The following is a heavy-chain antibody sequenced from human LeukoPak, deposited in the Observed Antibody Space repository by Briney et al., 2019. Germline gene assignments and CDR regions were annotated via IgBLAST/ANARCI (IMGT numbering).Heavy chain of an antibody. CDR1: GGSISSYY. J-gene: IGHJ6*03. CDR2: IYYSGST. CDR3: ARGTVDTAMVYYYYYYVDV. Sequence: SETLSLTCTVSGGSISSYYWSWIRQPPGKGLEWIGYIYYSGSTNYNPSLKSRVTISVDTSKNQFSLKLSSVTAADTAVYYCARGTVDTAMVYYYYYYVDVWGKGTTVTVSS. D-gene: IGHD5-18*01. V-gene: IGHV4-59*01.